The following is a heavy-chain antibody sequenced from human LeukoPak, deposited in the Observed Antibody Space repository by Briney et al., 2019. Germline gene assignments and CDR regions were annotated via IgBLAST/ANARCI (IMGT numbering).Heavy chain of an antibody. CDR3: ARCDGGSTSCYTVDY. Sequence: SETLSLTCVVYDDSFSGYYWNWIRQPPGEGLEWIGEINHSRSTNYNPSLKSRVTISVDTSKNHFSLKLSSVTAADTAVYYCARCDGGSTSCYTVDYWGQGTLVTVSS. D-gene: IGHD2-2*02. J-gene: IGHJ4*02. CDR2: INHSRST. V-gene: IGHV4-34*01. CDR1: DDSFSGYY.